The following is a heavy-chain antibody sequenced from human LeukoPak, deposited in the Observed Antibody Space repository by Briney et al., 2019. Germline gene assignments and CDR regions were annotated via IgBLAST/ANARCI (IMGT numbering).Heavy chain of an antibody. CDR2: IIPIFGTA. V-gene: IGHV1-69*05. J-gene: IGHJ4*02. CDR3: ATGLAALLSLDY. CDR1: GYTFTSYD. D-gene: IGHD6-13*01. Sequence: SVKVSCKASGYTFTSYDINWVRQATGQGLEWMGGIIPIFGTANYAQKFQGRVTITTDESTSTAYMELSSLRSEDTAVYYCATGLAALLSLDYWGQGTLVTVSS.